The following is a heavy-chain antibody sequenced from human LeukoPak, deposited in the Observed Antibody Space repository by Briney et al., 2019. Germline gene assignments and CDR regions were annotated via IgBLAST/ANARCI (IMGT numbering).Heavy chain of an antibody. D-gene: IGHD6-19*01. Sequence: GGSLRLSCAASGFTFNNYAMSWVRQAPGKGLEWVSSISGSGGNTYYADFVKGRFTISRDNSKNTLYLQMNSLRAADTAVYYCAKDRRITMAGTVDYFDYWGQGTLVTVSS. CDR2: ISGSGGNT. CDR1: GFTFNNYA. CDR3: AKDRRITMAGTVDYFDY. V-gene: IGHV3-23*01. J-gene: IGHJ4*02.